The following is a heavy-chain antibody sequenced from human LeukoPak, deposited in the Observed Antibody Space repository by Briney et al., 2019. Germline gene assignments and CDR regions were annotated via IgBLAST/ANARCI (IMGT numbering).Heavy chain of an antibody. CDR2: IYYSGST. CDR1: GGSVSSYY. V-gene: IGHV4-59*02. Sequence: PSETLSLTCTVSGGSVSSYYWSWIRQPPEKGLEWIGYIYYSGSTNYNPSLKSRVTISVDTSKNQFSLKLSSVTAADTAVYYCARETPRGYSYGPYGMDVWGQGTTVTVSS. CDR3: ARETPRGYSYGPYGMDV. J-gene: IGHJ6*02. D-gene: IGHD5-18*01.